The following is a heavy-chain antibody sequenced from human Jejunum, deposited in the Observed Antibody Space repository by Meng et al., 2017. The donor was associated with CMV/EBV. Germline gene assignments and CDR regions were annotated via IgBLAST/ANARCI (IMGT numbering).Heavy chain of an antibody. CDR1: GLAFSQAW. CDR2: IKSERDGGKT. V-gene: IGHV3-15*01. J-gene: IGHJ4*02. D-gene: IGHD2-15*01. CDR3: ATGERQWQLLLDC. Sequence: GLAFSQAWMSWVRQARGKGLEWVGRIKSERDGGKTDYAARVKGRFTISRDDLENTLYLHMNSLDIEDTGVYYCATGERQWQLLLDCWGQGTLVTVSS.